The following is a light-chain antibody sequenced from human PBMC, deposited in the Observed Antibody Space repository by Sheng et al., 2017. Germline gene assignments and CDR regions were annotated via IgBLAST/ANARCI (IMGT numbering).Light chain of an antibody. J-gene: IGKJ4*01. CDR2: DAS. V-gene: IGKV3-20*01. CDR1: QSVSGSF. CDR3: QQYVDSPLT. Sequence: EIVLTQSPGTLSLSPGERATLSCKASQSVSGSFLAWYQQKAGQPPRLLIYDASTRATGIPDRFSGSGSGTDFTLTISRLEPEDFAVYYCQQYVDSPLTFGGGTQVEI.